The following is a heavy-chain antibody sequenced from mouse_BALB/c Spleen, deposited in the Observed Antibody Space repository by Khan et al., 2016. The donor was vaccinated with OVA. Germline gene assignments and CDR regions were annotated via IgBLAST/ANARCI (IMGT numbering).Heavy chain of an antibody. CDR3: ARRDDYDEGLAY. Sequence: VELVESGPGLVQPSQSLSITCTVSGFSLTSYGVHWVRQSPGKGLEWLGVIWSGGSKDYNAAFISRLSISKDNSKSQVFFKMNSLQANDSAIYYCARRDDYDEGLAYWGQGTLVTVSA. V-gene: IGHV2-2*02. CDR1: GFSLTSYG. J-gene: IGHJ3*01. D-gene: IGHD2-4*01. CDR2: IWSGGSK.